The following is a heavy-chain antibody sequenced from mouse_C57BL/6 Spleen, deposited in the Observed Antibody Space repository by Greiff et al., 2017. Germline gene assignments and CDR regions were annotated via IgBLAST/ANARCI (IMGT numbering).Heavy chain of an antibody. D-gene: IGHD4-1*01. Sequence: EVKLQESGPGLVKPSQSLSLTCSVTGYSITSGYYWNWIRQFPGNKLEWMGYISDDGSNNYNPSLKTRISITRDTSKNQFFLKLNSVTTEDTATYYCARKGNWLDYWGQGTTLTVSS. J-gene: IGHJ2*01. CDR2: ISDDGSN. CDR3: ARKGNWLDY. V-gene: IGHV3-6*01. CDR1: GYSITSGYY.